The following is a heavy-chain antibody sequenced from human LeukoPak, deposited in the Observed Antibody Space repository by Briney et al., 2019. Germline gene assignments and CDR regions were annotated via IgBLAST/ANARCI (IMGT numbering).Heavy chain of an antibody. D-gene: IGHD6-6*01. CDR1: RGSFSGYY. Sequence: SETLSVTCAVYRGSFSGYYWSWIRQPPGKGLEWIGEINHSGSTNYNPSLKSRVTISVDTSKNQFSLNLSSVTAADTAVYYCARFPRYWGQGILVTVSS. V-gene: IGHV4-34*01. CDR2: INHSGST. CDR3: ARFPRY. J-gene: IGHJ4*02.